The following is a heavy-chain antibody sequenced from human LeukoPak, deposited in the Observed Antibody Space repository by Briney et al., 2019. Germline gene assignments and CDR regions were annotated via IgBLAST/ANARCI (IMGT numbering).Heavy chain of an antibody. D-gene: IGHD6-19*01. CDR2: IYYSGST. J-gene: IGHJ4*02. CDR1: GGSTSSSSYY. Sequence: SETLSLTCTVSGGSTSSSSYYWGWIRQPPGKGLEWIGNIYYSGSTSYNPSLKSRVTISVDTSKKQFSLKLSSVTAADTAVYYCASTPSGSSAWYYFDKWGQGTLVTVSS. CDR3: ASTPSGSSAWYYFDK. V-gene: IGHV4-39*01.